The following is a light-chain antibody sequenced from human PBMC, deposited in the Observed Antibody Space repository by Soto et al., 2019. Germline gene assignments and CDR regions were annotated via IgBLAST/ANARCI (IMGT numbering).Light chain of an antibody. J-gene: IGLJ3*02. CDR3: CSYAGSYTLV. Sequence: QSVLTQPRSLSGSPGQSVTISCTGTSSDVGGYNYVSWYQQHPGKAPKLIIADVNKRPSGVPDRFSGSKSGNTASLTISGLQAEDEADYYCCSYAGSYTLVLGGGTKLTVL. CDR2: DVN. V-gene: IGLV2-11*01. CDR1: SSDVGGYNY.